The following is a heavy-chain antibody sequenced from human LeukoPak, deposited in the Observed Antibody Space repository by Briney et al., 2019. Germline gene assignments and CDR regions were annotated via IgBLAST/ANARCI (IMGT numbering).Heavy chain of an antibody. V-gene: IGHV4-34*01. CDR3: ARGGRIQLWLGYYMDV. D-gene: IGHD5-18*01. Sequence: SGTLSLTCAVYGGSFSGYYWSWIRQPPGKGLEWIGEINHSGSTNYNPSLKSRVTISVDTSKNQFSLKLSSVTAADTAVYYCARGGRIQLWLGYYMDVWGKGTTVTVSS. CDR1: GGSFSGYY. CDR2: INHSGST. J-gene: IGHJ6*03.